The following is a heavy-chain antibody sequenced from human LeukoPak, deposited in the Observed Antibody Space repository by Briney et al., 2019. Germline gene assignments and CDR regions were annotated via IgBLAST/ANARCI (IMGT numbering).Heavy chain of an antibody. CDR1: GYTFFTAYH. CDR3: ARLAAPGTSSDY. Sequence: ASVKVSCTASGYTFFTAYHMHWVRQAPGQGLEWMGVINPRGGATTYAQKFQGRVTMTTDTSTSTVYMQLSSLRSEDTAVYYCARLAAPGTSSDYWGQGTLVTVSS. CDR2: INPRGGAT. D-gene: IGHD6-13*01. J-gene: IGHJ4*02. V-gene: IGHV1-46*01.